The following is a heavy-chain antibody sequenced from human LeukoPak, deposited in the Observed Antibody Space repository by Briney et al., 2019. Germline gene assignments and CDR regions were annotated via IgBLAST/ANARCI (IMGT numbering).Heavy chain of an antibody. CDR3: ARGAGWYGS. Sequence: PSETLPLTCTVSGGSISPNYWSWLRQPPGKGLEWIGYIHYTGTTRYNPSLNGRVTISVDTSKNQFSLKLRSVTATDTAVYYCARGAGWYGSWGQGTLVAVSS. CDR2: IHYTGTT. CDR1: GGSISPNY. J-gene: IGHJ5*01. V-gene: IGHV4-59*01.